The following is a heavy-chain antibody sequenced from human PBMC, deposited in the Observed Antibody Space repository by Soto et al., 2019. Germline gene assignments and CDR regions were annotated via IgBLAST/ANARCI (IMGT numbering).Heavy chain of an antibody. V-gene: IGHV1-69*12. CDR1: GGTFRSFA. J-gene: IGHJ4*02. CDR2: IIPIIGTA. D-gene: IGHD5-12*01. Sequence: QVQLVQSGAEVKKPGSSVKVSCKAPGGTFRSFAISWVRQAPGQGLEWMGGIIPIIGTANYAQKFQGRVTITADESTRTAYMELTSLRSEDTAVFYCGATSGYDSRYVDSWGQGTLVTVSS. CDR3: GATSGYDSRYVDS.